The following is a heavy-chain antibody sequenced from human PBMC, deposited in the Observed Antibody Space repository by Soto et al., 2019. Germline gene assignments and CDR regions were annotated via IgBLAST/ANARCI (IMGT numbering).Heavy chain of an antibody. D-gene: IGHD4-17*01. Sequence: SGPTLVNPTQTLTLTCTFSGFSLSTSGMRVSWIRQPPGKALEWLARIDWDDEKFYSTSLKTRLTISKDTSKNQVVLTMTNMDPVDTATYYCARIPMTTDDFDMWGQGTMVTVAS. CDR3: ARIPMTTDDFDM. CDR1: GFSLSTSGMR. CDR2: IDWDDEK. V-gene: IGHV2-70*04. J-gene: IGHJ3*02.